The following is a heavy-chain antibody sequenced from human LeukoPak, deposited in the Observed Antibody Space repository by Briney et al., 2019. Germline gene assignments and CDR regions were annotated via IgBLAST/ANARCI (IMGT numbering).Heavy chain of an antibody. CDR1: GFTFSSYS. Sequence: GGSLRLSCAASGFTFSSYSMNWVRQAPGKGLEWASSISSSSSYIYYADSVKGRITISRDNAKNSLYLQMNSLRAEDTAVYYCARDKDTAMVGDLIDYWGQGTLVTVSS. CDR2: ISSSSSYI. CDR3: ARDKDTAMVGDLIDY. J-gene: IGHJ4*02. V-gene: IGHV3-21*01. D-gene: IGHD5-18*01.